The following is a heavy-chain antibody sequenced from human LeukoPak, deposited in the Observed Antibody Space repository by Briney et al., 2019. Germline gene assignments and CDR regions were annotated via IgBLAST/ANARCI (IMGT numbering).Heavy chain of an antibody. J-gene: IGHJ3*02. CDR3: ARDSSVIGVVAASGDDAFDI. Sequence: GGSLRLSCAASGFTFSDYNMRWIRQAPGKGLEWVSSISRSGSTKYYADSVKGRFTISRDNAKNSLFLQMNSLRAEDTAVYYCARDSSVIGVVAASGDDAFDIWGQGTMVTVSS. CDR1: GFTFSDYN. V-gene: IGHV3-11*01. CDR2: ISRSGSTK. D-gene: IGHD2-15*01.